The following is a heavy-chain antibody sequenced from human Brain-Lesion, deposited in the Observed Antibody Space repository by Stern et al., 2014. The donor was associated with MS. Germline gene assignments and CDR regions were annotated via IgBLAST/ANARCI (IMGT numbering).Heavy chain of an antibody. D-gene: IGHD2-2*01. CDR3: ARGRVVPGFQYYATDV. CDR1: GGSISSGGYY. Sequence: VQLEESGPGLVKPSQTLSLSCTVSGGSISSGGYYWSWIRQPAGKGLEWIGRIFNRGSTSYNPSLKSRVTISIDTSKNQFSLRLTSRTAADTAVYYCARGRVVPGFQYYATDVWGQGTTVIVSS. V-gene: IGHV4-61*02. CDR2: IFNRGST. J-gene: IGHJ6*02.